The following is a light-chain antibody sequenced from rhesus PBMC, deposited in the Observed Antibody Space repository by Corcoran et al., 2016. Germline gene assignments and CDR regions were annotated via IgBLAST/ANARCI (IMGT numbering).Light chain of an antibody. V-gene: IGKV1-25*01. CDR3: QHYYSTPYS. Sequence: DIQMTQSPSSLSASVGDRVTITCRASQGITNDLAWYQQKPGETPKLMSYEASSLQSGIPSRFSGSGSGTDFTLTISSLQPEDFATYYCQHYYSTPYSFGHGTKVEIK. J-gene: IGKJ2*01. CDR2: EAS. CDR1: QGITND.